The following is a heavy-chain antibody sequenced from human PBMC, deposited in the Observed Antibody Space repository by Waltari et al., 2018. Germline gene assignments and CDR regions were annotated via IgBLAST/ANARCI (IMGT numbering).Heavy chain of an antibody. Sequence: VQLVESGGGLIQPGGSLRLSCAASGFTVSSNYMSWVRQAPGKGLEWVSVIYSGGSTYYADSVKGRFTISRDNSKNTLYLQMNSLRAEDTAVYYCARAYGSGKNYFDYWGQGTLVTVSS. CDR2: IYSGGST. V-gene: IGHV3-53*01. D-gene: IGHD3-10*01. CDR1: GFTVSSNY. J-gene: IGHJ4*02. CDR3: ARAYGSGKNYFDY.